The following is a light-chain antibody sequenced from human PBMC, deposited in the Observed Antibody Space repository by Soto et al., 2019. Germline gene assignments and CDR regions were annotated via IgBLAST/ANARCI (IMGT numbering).Light chain of an antibody. CDR1: SSDVGSYNL. CDR2: EGS. Sequence: SVLTQPASVSGSPGQSITISCTGTSSDVGSYNLVSWYQQHPGKAPKLMIYEGSKRPSGVSNRFSGSKSGNTASLTISGLQAEDEADYYCCSYAGSSFVVFGGGTKLTVL. CDR3: CSYAGSSFVV. V-gene: IGLV2-23*01. J-gene: IGLJ2*01.